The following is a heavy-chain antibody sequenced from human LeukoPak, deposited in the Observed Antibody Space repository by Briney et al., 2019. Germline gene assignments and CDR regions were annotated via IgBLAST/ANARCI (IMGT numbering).Heavy chain of an antibody. Sequence: SGPTLVRPTQTLTLTCTFSCFSLSRNGVGVAWIRHPPGKALEWLALISWDAYNRSNPSLRSRLSITKDPSKNQVVPTMTNMDPVDTATYYCAHSGYNSGFYFDYWGQGTLVTVSS. CDR1: CFSLSRNGVG. CDR2: ISWDAYN. D-gene: IGHD6-19*01. J-gene: IGHJ4*02. V-gene: IGHV2-5*02. CDR3: AHSGYNSGFYFDY.